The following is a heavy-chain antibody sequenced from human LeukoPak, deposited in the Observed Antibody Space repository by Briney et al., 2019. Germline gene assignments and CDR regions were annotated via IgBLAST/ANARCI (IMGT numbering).Heavy chain of an antibody. D-gene: IGHD3-22*01. CDR2: LYSGGSI. J-gene: IGHJ4*02. CDR3: VGTHSSGHYPY. V-gene: IGHV3-53*04. CDR1: GRRIINK. Sequence: PGGSLRLSCVDLGGRRIINKINWVRQAPGKGLEWVSILYSGGSIYYADSVNGRFTISRHNSKNTLYLQMNSLRAEDTAVYYCVGTHSSGHYPYWGQGTLVTVSS.